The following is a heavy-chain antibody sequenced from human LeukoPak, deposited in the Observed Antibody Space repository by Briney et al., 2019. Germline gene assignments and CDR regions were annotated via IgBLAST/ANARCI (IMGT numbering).Heavy chain of an antibody. J-gene: IGHJ4*02. Sequence: GGSLRLSCEASGFSFSSYSMNWVRQAPGKGLEWVSYISSSRSTIYHADSVKGRFTISRDDAKNSLDLQMNSLRDEDTAVYYCAREGDSSGPSVGLDYWGQGTLVTVSS. V-gene: IGHV3-48*02. CDR1: GFSFSSYS. CDR3: AREGDSSGPSVGLDY. D-gene: IGHD3-22*01. CDR2: ISSSRSTI.